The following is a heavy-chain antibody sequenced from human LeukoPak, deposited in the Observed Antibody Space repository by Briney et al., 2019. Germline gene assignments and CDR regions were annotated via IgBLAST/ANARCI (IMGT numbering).Heavy chain of an antibody. CDR3: ASIYYDYVWGSYRFDY. D-gene: IGHD3-16*02. J-gene: IGHJ4*02. CDR2: IYYSGST. V-gene: IGHV4-30-4*08. CDR1: GGSISSGDYY. Sequence: SQTLSLTCTVSGGSISSGDYYWSWIRQPPGKGLEWIGYIYYSGSTYYNPSLKSRVTISVDTSKNQFSLKLSSVTAADTAVYYCASIYYDYVWGSYRFDYWGQGTLSPSPQ.